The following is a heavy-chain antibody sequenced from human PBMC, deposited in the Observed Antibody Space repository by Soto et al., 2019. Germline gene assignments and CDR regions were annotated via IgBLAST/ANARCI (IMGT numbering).Heavy chain of an antibody. CDR3: ARRWGVRDI. D-gene: IGHD3-10*02. CDR1: GGSFSGYY. CDR2: INHSGST. Sequence: QVQLQQWGAGLLKPSETLSLTCAVYGGSFSGYYWSWIRQPPGKGLEWIGEINHSGSTNYNPSRKRRVTISIDTSTNQFSLELSSVTAADPAVYYCARRWGVRDISGQGTMVTVSS. J-gene: IGHJ3*02. V-gene: IGHV4-34*01.